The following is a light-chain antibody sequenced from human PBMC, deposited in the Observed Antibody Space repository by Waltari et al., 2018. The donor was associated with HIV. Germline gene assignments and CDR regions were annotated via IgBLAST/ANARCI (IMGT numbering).Light chain of an antibody. V-gene: IGKV1-39*01. CDR1: QTVSNR. J-gene: IGKJ3*01. CDR2: DSS. Sequence: DIQMTQSPSSLSASVDDRDTITRRASQTVSNRFNWYQQKPGKAPKVLIFDSSTLQSGVPSRFSGSGSGTEFTLTISDLQPDDFASYYCQQSYRTPLTFGPGTKVDIK. CDR3: QQSYRTPLT.